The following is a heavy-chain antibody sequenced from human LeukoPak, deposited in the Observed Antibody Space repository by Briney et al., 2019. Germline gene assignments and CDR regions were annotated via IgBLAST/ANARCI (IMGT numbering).Heavy chain of an antibody. CDR1: GVSFSGYY. CDR2: INHSGST. V-gene: IGHV4-34*01. Sequence: PWETLSLTCAVYGVSFSGYYWSWIRQPPGKGLEWIGEINHSGSTKYNPSLKSRITISGDTSKNQFSLKLSSVTAADTAVYYCARGRDGHLDYWGQGTLVTVSS. D-gene: IGHD3/OR15-3a*01. J-gene: IGHJ4*02. CDR3: ARGRDGHLDY.